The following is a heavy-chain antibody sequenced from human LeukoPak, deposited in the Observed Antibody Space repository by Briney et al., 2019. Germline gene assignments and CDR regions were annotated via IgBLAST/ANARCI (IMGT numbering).Heavy chain of an antibody. Sequence: PGGSLRLSCAASGFTFSSYAMSWVRQAPGKGLEWVSAISGSGGSTYYADSVKGRFTISRDNSKNTLYLQMNSLRAEDTAVYYCAKDQAGPNDFWSGYPLGYWGQGTLVTVSS. CDR1: GFTFSSYA. CDR2: ISGSGGST. J-gene: IGHJ4*02. CDR3: AKDQAGPNDFWSGYPLGY. D-gene: IGHD3-3*01. V-gene: IGHV3-23*01.